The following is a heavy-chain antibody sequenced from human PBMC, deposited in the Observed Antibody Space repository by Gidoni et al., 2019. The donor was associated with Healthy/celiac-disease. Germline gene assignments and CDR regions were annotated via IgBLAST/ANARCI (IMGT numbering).Heavy chain of an antibody. V-gene: IGHV3-23*04. D-gene: IGHD2-15*01. CDR1: GFTFSSYA. CDR2: ISGSGGST. CDR3: AKEMGERYCSGGSCYATYYYYYGMDV. J-gene: IGHJ6*02. Sequence: EVQLVESGGGLVQPGGSLRLSCAASGFTFSSYAMGWVRQAPGKGLEWVSAISGSGGSTYYADSVKGRFTISRDNSKNTLYLQMNSLRAEDTAVYYCAKEMGERYCSGGSCYATYYYYYGMDVWGQGTTVTVSS.